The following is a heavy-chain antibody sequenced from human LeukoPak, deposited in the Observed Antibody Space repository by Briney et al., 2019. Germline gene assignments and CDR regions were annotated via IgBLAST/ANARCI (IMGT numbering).Heavy chain of an antibody. V-gene: IGHV4-38-2*02. Sequence: PSETLSLTCSVSGYSISSGYYWGWIRQSPGKGLEWIGNIYHSGSTYYNPSLKSRVTISVDTSKNQFSLKLSSVTAADTAVYYCARDSWPEVVRFDYWGQGTLVTVSS. J-gene: IGHJ4*02. CDR1: GYSISSGYY. D-gene: IGHD1-14*01. CDR3: ARDSWPEVVRFDY. CDR2: IYHSGST.